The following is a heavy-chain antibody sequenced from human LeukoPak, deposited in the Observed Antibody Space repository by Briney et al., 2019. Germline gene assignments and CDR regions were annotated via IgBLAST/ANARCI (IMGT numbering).Heavy chain of an antibody. CDR1: GFTFSSYA. CDR3: ARAGVENAFDI. V-gene: IGHV3-23*01. CDR2: ISGSGGST. J-gene: IGHJ3*02. Sequence: GGSLRLSCAASGFTFSSYAMSWVRQAPGKGLEWVSAISGSGGSTYYADSVKGRFTISRHNSNNTLYLQMNSLKPEDTAVYYCARAGVENAFDIWGRGTMVTVSS.